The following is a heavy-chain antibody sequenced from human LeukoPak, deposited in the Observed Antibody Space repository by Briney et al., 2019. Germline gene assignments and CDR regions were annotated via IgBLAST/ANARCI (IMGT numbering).Heavy chain of an antibody. CDR2: MNPNSGNT. Sequence: ASVKVSCKASGYTFTSYDINWVRQATGQGLEWMGWMNPNSGNTGYAQKFQGRVTMTRDTSISTAYMELSRLRSDDTAVYYCARAHLIDYGDSGIDYWGQGTLVTVSS. D-gene: IGHD4-17*01. V-gene: IGHV1-8*01. J-gene: IGHJ4*02. CDR3: ARAHLIDYGDSGIDY. CDR1: GYTFTSYD.